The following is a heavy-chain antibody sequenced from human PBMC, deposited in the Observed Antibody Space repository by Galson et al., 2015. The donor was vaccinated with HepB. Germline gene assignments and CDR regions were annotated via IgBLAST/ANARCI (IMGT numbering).Heavy chain of an antibody. D-gene: IGHD6-19*01. V-gene: IGHV1-69*02. CDR1: GGTFSSYT. CDR3: ARGREYSSGWYGNAFDI. CDR2: IIPILGIA. J-gene: IGHJ3*02. Sequence: GGTFSSYTISWVRQAPGQGLEWMGRIIPILGIANYAQKFQGRVTITADKSTSTAYMELSSLRSEDTAVYYCARGREYSSGWYGNAFDIWGQGTMVTVSS.